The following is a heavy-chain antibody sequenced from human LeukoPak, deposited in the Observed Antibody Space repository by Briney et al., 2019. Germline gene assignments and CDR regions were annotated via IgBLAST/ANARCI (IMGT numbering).Heavy chain of an antibody. CDR3: ARDQGSQLRPWWFDP. CDR2: IYTSGST. V-gene: IGHV4-4*07. J-gene: IGHJ5*02. CDR1: GGSISSYY. Sequence: SETLSLTCTVSGGSISSYYWSWIRQPAGKGLEWIGRIYTSGSTNYNPSLKSRVTMPVDTSKNQFSLKLSSVTAADTAVYYCARDQGSQLRPWWFDPWGQGTLVTVSS. D-gene: IGHD1-7*01.